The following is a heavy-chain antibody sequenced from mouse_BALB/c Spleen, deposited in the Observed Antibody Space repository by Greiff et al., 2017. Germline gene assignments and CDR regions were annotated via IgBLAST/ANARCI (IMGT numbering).Heavy chain of an antibody. CDR1: GYSITSDYA. J-gene: IGHJ3*01. CDR3: ARGGYGQGFAY. D-gene: IGHD2-10*02. CDR2: ISYSGST. V-gene: IGHV3-2*02. Sequence: EVKLMESGPGLVKPSQSLSLTCTVTGYSITSDYAWNWIRQFPGNKLEWMGYISYSGSTSYNPSLKSRISITRDTSKNQFFLQLNSVTTEDTATYYCARGGYGQGFAYWGQGTLVTVSA.